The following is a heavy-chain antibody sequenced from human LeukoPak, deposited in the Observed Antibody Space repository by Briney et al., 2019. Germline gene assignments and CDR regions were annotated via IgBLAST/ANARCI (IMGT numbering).Heavy chain of an antibody. V-gene: IGHV3-53*01. CDR2: IFSGGTT. J-gene: IGHJ6*02. CDR3: ARDLRSYAMAI. Sequence: GGSLRLSCAASGLTVSSNYLTWVRQAPGKGLEWVSSIFSGGTTHYVDSVKGRFTISRDHSKSTVYLQMNSLRAEDTAVYYCARDLRSYAMAIWGQGITVTVSS. CDR1: GLTVSSNY. D-gene: IGHD3-10*01.